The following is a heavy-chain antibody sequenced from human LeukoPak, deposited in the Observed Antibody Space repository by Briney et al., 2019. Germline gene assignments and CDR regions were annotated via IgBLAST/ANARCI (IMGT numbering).Heavy chain of an antibody. D-gene: IGHD3-10*01. V-gene: IGHV3-23*01. CDR2: ISSSGGNT. CDR3: AKNPFVGYGSDYFDD. J-gene: IGHJ4*02. Sequence: GGSLRLSCAASGFTFSSYAMSWVRQAPGKGLAWVSAISSSGGNTYYAASVKGRFTISRDNSKNTLYLQMDSLRAEDTAVYYCAKNPFVGYGSDYFDDWGQGTLVTVSS. CDR1: GFTFSSYA.